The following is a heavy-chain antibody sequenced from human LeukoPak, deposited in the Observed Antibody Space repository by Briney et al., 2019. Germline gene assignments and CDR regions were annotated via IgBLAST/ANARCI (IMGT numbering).Heavy chain of an antibody. D-gene: IGHD4-17*01. V-gene: IGHV3-23*01. CDR2: ITGGGGT. CDR1: GFTFSYYA. CDR3: AKDPNGDYIGAFDF. J-gene: IGHJ3*01. Sequence: GGSLRLSCEVASGFTFSYYAMIWARQAPGRGLEWVSAITGGGGTFYGDSAKGRFTISRDNSKNTLYLQMNFLRADDTAIYYCAKDPNGDYIGAFDFWGHGIMVTVSS.